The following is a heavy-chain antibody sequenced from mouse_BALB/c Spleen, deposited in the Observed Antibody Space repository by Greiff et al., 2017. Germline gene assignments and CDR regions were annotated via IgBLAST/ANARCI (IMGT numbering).Heavy chain of an antibody. CDR3: ARHGYRNAMDY. Sequence: EVMLVESGGGLVKPGGSLKLSCAASGFAFSSYDMSWVRQTPEKRLEWVAYISSGGGSTYYPDTVKGRFTISRDNAKNTLYLQMSSLKSEDTAMYYCARHGYRNAMDYWGQGTSVTVSS. CDR2: ISSGGGST. V-gene: IGHV5-12-1*01. CDR1: GFAFSSYD. J-gene: IGHJ4*01. D-gene: IGHD2-14*01.